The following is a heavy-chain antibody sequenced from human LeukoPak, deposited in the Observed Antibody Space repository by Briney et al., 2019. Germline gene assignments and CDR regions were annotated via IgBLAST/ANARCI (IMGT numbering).Heavy chain of an antibody. J-gene: IGHJ4*02. CDR3: AKDMTPLRPSSWYYFDY. CDR1: GFTFRSYG. D-gene: IGHD6-13*01. Sequence: GGSLRLSCAVSGFTFRSYGMHWVRQAPGKGLEWVAVISYDGTNKYYADSVRGRFTISRDNSKDTLFLQMNSLRGEDTAVYYCAKDMTPLRPSSWYYFDYWGQGTLVTVSS. V-gene: IGHV3-30*18. CDR2: ISYDGTNK.